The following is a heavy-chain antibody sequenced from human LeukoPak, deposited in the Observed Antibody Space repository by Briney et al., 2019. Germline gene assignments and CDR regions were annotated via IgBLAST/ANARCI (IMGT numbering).Heavy chain of an antibody. D-gene: IGHD1-26*01. CDR3: AKDKGSGSYYGIDY. CDR1: GFTFSSYG. J-gene: IGHJ4*02. Sequence: GGSLRLSCAASGFTFSSYGMHWVRQARGKGLEGGAVISYDGSNKYYADSVKGRFTISRDNSKNTLYLQMNSLRAEDTAVYYCAKDKGSGSYYGIDYWGQGTLVTVSS. CDR2: ISYDGSNK. V-gene: IGHV3-30*18.